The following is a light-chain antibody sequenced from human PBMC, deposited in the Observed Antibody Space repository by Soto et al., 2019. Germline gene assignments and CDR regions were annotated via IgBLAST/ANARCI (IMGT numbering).Light chain of an antibody. V-gene: IGKV1-9*01. CDR1: QAINTY. Sequence: DIQLTQSPSFLSASVGDRVTITCRASQAINTYLAWYQQKPGKAPKLLIYDASTLKSGVPSRFSGGGSGTEFSLTISNLQPEDFATYYCQHLNSYPLTFGGGTKVEIK. J-gene: IGKJ4*01. CDR3: QHLNSYPLT. CDR2: DAS.